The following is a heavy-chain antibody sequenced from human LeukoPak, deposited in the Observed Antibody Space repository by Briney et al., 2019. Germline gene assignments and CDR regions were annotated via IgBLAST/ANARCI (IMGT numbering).Heavy chain of an antibody. Sequence: NPSQTLSLTCTVSGGSISSGDYYWSWIRQPPGKGLEWIGYIYYNGGTYYNPSLKSRVTISVDTSKDQFSLKLSSVTAADTAVYYCAREHYGDYVDYWGQGTLVTVSS. CDR1: GGSISSGDYY. J-gene: IGHJ4*02. CDR2: IYYNGGT. CDR3: AREHYGDYVDY. D-gene: IGHD4-17*01. V-gene: IGHV4-30-4*01.